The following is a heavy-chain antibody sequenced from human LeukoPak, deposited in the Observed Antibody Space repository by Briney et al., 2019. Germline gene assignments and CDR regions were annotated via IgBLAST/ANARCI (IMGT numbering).Heavy chain of an antibody. CDR2: ISGSANRT. CDR1: GFTFTSYA. D-gene: IGHD2-15*01. CDR3: AKDEARYCSGGSCYSTG. V-gene: IGHV3-23*01. Sequence: GGSLRLSCAASGFTFTSYAISWVRQAPGKGLEWVSTISGSANRTYYADSVKGRFTLSRDKSKNTVYLQMNSLRAEDTAVYYCAKDEARYCSGGSCYSTGWGQGTLVTVSS. J-gene: IGHJ4*02.